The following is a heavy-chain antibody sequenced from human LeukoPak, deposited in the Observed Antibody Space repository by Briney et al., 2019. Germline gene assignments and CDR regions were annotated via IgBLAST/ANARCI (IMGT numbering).Heavy chain of an antibody. V-gene: IGHV4-59*12. CDR1: GGSISSYY. Sequence: SETLSLTCTVSGGSISSYYWSWIRQPPGKGLEWIGYIYYSGSTNYNPSLKSRVTISVDTSKNQFSLKLSSVTAADTAVYYCARGRGYGDLRWFDPWGQGTLVTVSS. CDR3: ARGRGYGDLRWFDP. J-gene: IGHJ5*02. CDR2: IYYSGST. D-gene: IGHD4-17*01.